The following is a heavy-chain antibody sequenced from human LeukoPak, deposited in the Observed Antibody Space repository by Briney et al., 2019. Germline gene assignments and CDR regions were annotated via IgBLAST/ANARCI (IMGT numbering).Heavy chain of an antibody. CDR3: ARDTRSGYYYDSSGLDI. D-gene: IGHD3-22*01. V-gene: IGHV4-39*07. CDR2: IYYTGST. CDR1: GGSISSGSYY. Sequence: SETLSLTCTVSGGSISSGSYYWGWIRQPPGKGLEWIGSIYYTGSTYYNPSLKSRVTISVDTSKNQFSLKLSSVTAADTAVYYCARDTRSGYYYDSSGLDIWGQGTMVTVSS. J-gene: IGHJ3*02.